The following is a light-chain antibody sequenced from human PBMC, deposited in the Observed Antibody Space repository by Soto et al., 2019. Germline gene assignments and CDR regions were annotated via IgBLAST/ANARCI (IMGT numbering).Light chain of an antibody. J-gene: IGLJ3*02. CDR2: TTS. CDR1: SGSVSSSYY. V-gene: IGLV8-61*01. Sequence: QTVVTQEPSFSVSPGGTVTLTCGLTSGSVSSSYYPRWSQQTPGQAPRSLIYTTSTRSSGVPDRFSGSILGNKAALIITGAQADDEAHYYCALYMGGGIWVFGGGTQLTVL. CDR3: ALYMGGGIWV.